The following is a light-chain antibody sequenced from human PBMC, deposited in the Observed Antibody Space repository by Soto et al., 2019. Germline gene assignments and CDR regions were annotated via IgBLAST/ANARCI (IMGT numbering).Light chain of an antibody. V-gene: IGLV2-14*03. CDR2: NVS. Sequence: QSALTQPASVSGSPGQSITISCTGTSSDVGGYNHVSWYQQYPGKVPKFLIYNVSHRPSGVSNRFSGSKSGNTASLTISGLQAEDEADYFCTSSKSGSLYVFGTGTKVTV. CDR1: SSDVGGYNH. CDR3: TSSKSGSLYV. J-gene: IGLJ1*01.